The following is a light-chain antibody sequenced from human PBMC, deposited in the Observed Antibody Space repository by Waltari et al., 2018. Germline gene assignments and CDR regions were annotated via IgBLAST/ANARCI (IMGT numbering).Light chain of an antibody. CDR3: QQTFSTPRT. J-gene: IGKJ1*01. CDR1: RSISSY. CDR2: AAS. Sequence: DIQMTQSPSSLSASVGDRVTITCRASRSISSYLNWYQQKPGKAPKLLIYAASSLQTGVPSRFSGSGSGTDFTLIISSLQPEDFATYYCQQTFSTPRTFGQGTRVEIK. V-gene: IGKV1-39*01.